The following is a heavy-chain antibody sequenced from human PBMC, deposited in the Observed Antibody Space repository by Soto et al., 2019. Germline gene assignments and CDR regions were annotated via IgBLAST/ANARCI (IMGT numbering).Heavy chain of an antibody. D-gene: IGHD2-15*01. CDR3: GRETRDCSDY. Sequence: EVRLVESGGGLVQPGGSLRLSCATSGFTFSSRWMHWVRQAPGKGLVWVSYINSDGSTTTYADSVKGRFTISRDNSENTGDLQMDSLRVDDTAVYYCGRETRDCSDYWGQGTLVTVSP. CDR1: GFTFSSRW. J-gene: IGHJ4*02. V-gene: IGHV3-74*01. CDR2: INSDGSTT.